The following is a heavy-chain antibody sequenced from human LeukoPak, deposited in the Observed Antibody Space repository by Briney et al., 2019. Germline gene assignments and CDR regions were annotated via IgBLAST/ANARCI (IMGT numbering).Heavy chain of an antibody. CDR2: IKGDGSGA. J-gene: IGHJ5*02. Sequence: PGGSLRLSCAASGFXFSAYWIHWVRQAPGKGLVWVSRIKGDGSGASYADSVKGRSTISRDNAKNTLYLEMNSLRVDDTAVYYCACTSRPIDAWGQGTLVTVSS. CDR1: GFXFSAYW. D-gene: IGHD2-8*01. V-gene: IGHV3-74*01. CDR3: ACTSRPIDA.